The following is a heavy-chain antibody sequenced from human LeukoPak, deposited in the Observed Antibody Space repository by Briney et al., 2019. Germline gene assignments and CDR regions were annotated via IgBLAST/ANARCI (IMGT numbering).Heavy chain of an antibody. CDR1: GYTLTELS. Sequence: ASVKVSCKVSGYTLTELSMHWVRQAPGKGLEWMGGFDTEDDGTIYAQKFQGRVTMTEDTSTDTAYMELSSLRSEDTAVYYCATSGELSGDYWGQGTLVTVSS. CDR2: FDTEDDGT. J-gene: IGHJ4*02. CDR3: ATSGELSGDY. D-gene: IGHD1-26*01. V-gene: IGHV1-24*01.